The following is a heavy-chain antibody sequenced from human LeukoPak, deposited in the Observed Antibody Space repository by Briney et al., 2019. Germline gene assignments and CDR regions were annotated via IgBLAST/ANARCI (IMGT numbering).Heavy chain of an antibody. CDR1: GFSFNHYA. J-gene: IGHJ5*02. CDR2: IDDTGAAT. D-gene: IGHD6-19*01. Sequence: PGESLRLSCAASGFSFNHYAMYWVRQAPGKGLEGVSSIDDTGAATYYADSVNGRFTISRDNSKNTFYLQMDSLRADDTAVYSCAKGSGSGWYGWFAPWGQGTLVTVSS. CDR3: AKGSGSGWYGWFAP. V-gene: IGHV3-23*01.